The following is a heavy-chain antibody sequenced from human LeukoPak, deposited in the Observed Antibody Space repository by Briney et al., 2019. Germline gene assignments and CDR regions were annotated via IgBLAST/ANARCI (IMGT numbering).Heavy chain of an antibody. CDR2: ISGSGGST. D-gene: IGHD1-1*01. V-gene: IGHV3-23*01. CDR3: AKRGGTTGTQAHLDY. CDR1: GFTFLSYW. J-gene: IGHJ4*02. Sequence: GSLRLSCAASGFTFLSYWMTWVRQAPGKGLEWVSAISGSGGSTYYADSVKGRFTISRDNSKNTLYLQMNSLRAEDTAVYYCAKRGGTTGTQAHLDYWGQGTLVTVSS.